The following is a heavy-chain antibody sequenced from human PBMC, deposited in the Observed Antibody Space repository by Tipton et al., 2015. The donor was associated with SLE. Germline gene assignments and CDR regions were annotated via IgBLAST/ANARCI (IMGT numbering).Heavy chain of an antibody. Sequence: QLVQSGAEVKKPGSSVKVSCKASGGTFSYFTFSWVRQAPGQGLEWMGRNIPLLGMANYAQKFQGRVTITADKSTSTAYMELTSLRSEDTAVYYCARDLGYSSGWHYFDYWGQGTLVTVSS. D-gene: IGHD6-19*01. CDR3: ARDLGYSSGWHYFDY. J-gene: IGHJ4*02. CDR1: GGTFSYFT. CDR2: NIPLLGMA. V-gene: IGHV1-69*09.